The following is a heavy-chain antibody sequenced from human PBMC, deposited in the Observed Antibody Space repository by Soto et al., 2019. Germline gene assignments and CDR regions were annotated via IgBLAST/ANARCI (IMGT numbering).Heavy chain of an antibody. CDR3: AHRHFEILTGHFDS. CDR2: VYWHDDK. J-gene: IGHJ5*01. Sequence: QITLKESGPSLVKHTQTLTLTCTFSGFSLTNTGVTVGWIRQPPGKALEWLALVYWHDDKRYNPSLRKRLTIAKDTAKNRVVLTLANVCPVDTATYYCAHRHFEILTGHFDSWGRGTLVTVSS. CDR1: GFSLTNTGVT. D-gene: IGHD3-9*01. V-gene: IGHV2-5*01.